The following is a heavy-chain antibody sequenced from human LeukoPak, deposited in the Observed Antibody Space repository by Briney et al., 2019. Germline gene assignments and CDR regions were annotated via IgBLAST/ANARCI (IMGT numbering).Heavy chain of an antibody. CDR2: IYHSGST. Sequence: KSSETLSLTCTVSGYSISSGYYWGWIRQPPGKGLEWIGSIYHSGSTYYNPSLKSRVTISVDTSKNQFSLKLSSVTAADTAVYYCARIPGGALNWFDPWGQGTLVTVSS. CDR3: ARIPGGALNWFDP. D-gene: IGHD2-2*02. J-gene: IGHJ5*02. V-gene: IGHV4-38-2*02. CDR1: GYSISSGYY.